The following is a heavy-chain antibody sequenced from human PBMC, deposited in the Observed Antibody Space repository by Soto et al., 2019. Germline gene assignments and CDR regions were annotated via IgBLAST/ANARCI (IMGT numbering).Heavy chain of an antibody. J-gene: IGHJ6*02. CDR1: GYTFTSYA. Sequence: ASVKVSCKASGYTFTSYAMHWVRQAPGQRLEWMGWINAGNGNTKYSQKFQGRVTITRDTSASTAYMELSSLRSEDTAVYYCARDPPLGSGKYYYYYGMDVWGQGTTVTVSS. V-gene: IGHV1-3*01. D-gene: IGHD6-19*01. CDR3: ARDPPLGSGKYYYYYGMDV. CDR2: INAGNGNT.